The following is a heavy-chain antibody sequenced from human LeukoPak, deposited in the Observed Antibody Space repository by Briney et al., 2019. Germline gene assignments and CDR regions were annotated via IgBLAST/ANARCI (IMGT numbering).Heavy chain of an antibody. V-gene: IGHV3-7*01. CDR2: IKQDGSEK. D-gene: IGHD6-13*01. CDR3: VKDSGSSWFGGDSM. Sequence: GGSLRLSCAVSGFTFSNHWMTWVRQAPGKGLEWVANIKQDGSEKYYVDSVKGRFTISRDDSKNTLYLQMNSLSAEDTAVYFCVKDSGSSWFGGDSMWGQGTLVTVSS. CDR1: GFTFSNHW. J-gene: IGHJ4*02.